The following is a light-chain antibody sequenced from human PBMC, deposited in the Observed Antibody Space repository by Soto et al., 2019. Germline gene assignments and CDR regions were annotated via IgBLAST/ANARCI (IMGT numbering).Light chain of an antibody. Sequence: EIVLTQSPGTLSLSPGERATLSCRASQRVSSSFLAWYQQKPGQAPRLLIYGGSSRATGIPDRFSGSVSGTDFTLTISRLEPEDFAVYYCQQYGTSPGTFGGGTKVEIK. CDR2: GGS. CDR1: QRVSSSF. V-gene: IGKV3-20*01. J-gene: IGKJ4*01. CDR3: QQYGTSPGT.